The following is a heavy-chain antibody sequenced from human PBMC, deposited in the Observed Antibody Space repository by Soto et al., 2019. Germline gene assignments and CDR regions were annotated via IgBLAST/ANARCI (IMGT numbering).Heavy chain of an antibody. D-gene: IGHD3-10*01. CDR2: INSRSTNI. Sequence: GGSLRLSCAASGFTFNSYSMNWVRQAPGKGLEWLSYINSRSTNIYYADSVKGRFTISRDNAKNSLYLQMNSLRDEDTAVYFCEREPTMQEDAFDIWGQGTMVTVSS. V-gene: IGHV3-48*02. CDR1: GFTFNSYS. J-gene: IGHJ3*02. CDR3: EREPTMQEDAFDI.